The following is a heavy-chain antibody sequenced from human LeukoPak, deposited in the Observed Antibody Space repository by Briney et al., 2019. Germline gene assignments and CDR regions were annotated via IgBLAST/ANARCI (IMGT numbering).Heavy chain of an antibody. V-gene: IGHV4-30-2*01. CDR3: AIETYYGSGSYYND. CDR2: IYHSGST. CDR1: GGSISSGGYS. Sequence: PSQTLSLTCAVSGGSISSGGYSWSWIRQPPGKGLEWIGYIYHSGSTYYNPSLKSRVTISVDRSKNQFSLKLSSVTAADTDVYYCAIETYYGSGSYYNDWGQGTLVTVSS. D-gene: IGHD3-10*01. J-gene: IGHJ4*02.